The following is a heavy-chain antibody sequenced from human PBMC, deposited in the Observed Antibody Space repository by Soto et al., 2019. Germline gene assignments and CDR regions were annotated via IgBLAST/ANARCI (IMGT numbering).Heavy chain of an antibody. J-gene: IGHJ6*02. D-gene: IGHD6-6*01. V-gene: IGHV4-59*13. Sequence: PSETLSLTCTVSVGSISSYYWSWIRQPPGKGLEWIGYIYYSGSTNYNPSLKSRVTISVDTSKNQFSLKLSSVTAADTAVYYCARDSLEYGSSSDGYYYYYGMDVWGQGTTVTVSS. CDR2: IYYSGST. CDR1: VGSISSYY. CDR3: ARDSLEYGSSSDGYYYYYGMDV.